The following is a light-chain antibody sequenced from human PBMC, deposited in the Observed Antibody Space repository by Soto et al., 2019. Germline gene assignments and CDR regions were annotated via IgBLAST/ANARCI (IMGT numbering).Light chain of an antibody. V-gene: IGKV3-11*01. CDR3: QQSSNWPLLT. CDR1: QSVSSY. J-gene: IGKJ4*01. CDR2: DAS. Sequence: EIVLTQSPVTLSLSPGERATLSCRASQSVSSYVAWYQQKPGQAPRLLIYDASNRATGIPARFSGSGSGTDFTLTISSLEPEDFAVYYCQQSSNWPLLTFGGGTKVEIK.